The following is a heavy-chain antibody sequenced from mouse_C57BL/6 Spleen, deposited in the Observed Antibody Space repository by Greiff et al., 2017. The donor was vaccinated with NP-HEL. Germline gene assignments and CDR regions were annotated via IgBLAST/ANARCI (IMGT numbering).Heavy chain of an antibody. D-gene: IGHD1-3*01. Sequence: EVQGVESGGGLVKPGGSLKLSCAASGFTFSSYAMSWVRQTPEKRLEWVATISDGGSYTYYPDNVKGRFTISRDNAKNNLYLQMSHLKSEDTAMYYCAIDSGLYAMDYWGQGTSVTVSS. CDR1: GFTFSSYA. J-gene: IGHJ4*01. CDR3: AIDSGLYAMDY. V-gene: IGHV5-4*01. CDR2: ISDGGSYT.